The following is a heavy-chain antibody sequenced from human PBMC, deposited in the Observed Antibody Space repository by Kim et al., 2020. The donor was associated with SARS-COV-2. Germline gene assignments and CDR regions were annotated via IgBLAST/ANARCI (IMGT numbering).Heavy chain of an antibody. CDR3: ARSVVPAAHVGHAFDI. Sequence: ASVKVSCKASGYTFTSYAMNWVRQAPGQGLEWMGWINTNTGNPTYAQGFTGRFVFSLDTSVSTAYLQISSLKAEDTAVYYCARSVVPAAHVGHAFDIWGQGTMVTVSS. J-gene: IGHJ3*02. CDR1: GYTFTSYA. CDR2: INTNTGNP. V-gene: IGHV7-4-1*02. D-gene: IGHD2-2*01.